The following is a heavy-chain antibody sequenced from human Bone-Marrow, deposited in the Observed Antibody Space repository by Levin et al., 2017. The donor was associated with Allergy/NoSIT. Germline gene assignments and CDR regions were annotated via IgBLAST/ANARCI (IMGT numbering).Heavy chain of an antibody. V-gene: IGHV4-34*01. CDR3: AGGGYGLDY. Sequence: PSETLSLTCAVYGGSFSGYYWSWIRQPPGKGLEWIGEINHSGSTNYNPSLKSRVTISVDTSKNQFSLKLSSVTAADTAVYYCAGGGYGLDYWGQGTLVTVSS. CDR2: INHSGST. D-gene: IGHD6-13*01. J-gene: IGHJ4*02. CDR1: GGSFSGYY.